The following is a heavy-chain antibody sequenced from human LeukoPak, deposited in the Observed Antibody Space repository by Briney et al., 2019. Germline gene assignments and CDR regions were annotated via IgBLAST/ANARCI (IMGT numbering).Heavy chain of an antibody. D-gene: IGHD6-6*01. CDR1: GFTFSSYA. CDR3: ARDRGSSSMSMSLIDY. V-gene: IGHV3-30*04. CDR2: MSNDGSDE. J-gene: IGHJ4*02. Sequence: GGSLRLSCAASGFTFSSYAIHWVRQAPGKGLEWVAVMSNDGSDEYYADSVKGRFSISRDNSKSTSSLQLNSLRPEDTAVYYCARDRGSSSMSMSLIDYWGQGTLVTVSS.